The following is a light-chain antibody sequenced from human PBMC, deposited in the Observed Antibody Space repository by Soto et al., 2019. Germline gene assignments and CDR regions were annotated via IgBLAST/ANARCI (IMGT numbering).Light chain of an antibody. CDR2: EIL. Sequence: QSALTQPRSVSGSPGQSVSISCTGTSCDVGGWFYVSWYQQHPGKAPKVIIYEILKRPSGVPDRFSGSKSGNTASLTISGLKSEDEADYYCCSYAGNYNLIFGGGTKLTVL. CDR3: CSYAGNYNLI. V-gene: IGLV2-11*01. J-gene: IGLJ2*01. CDR1: SCDVGGWFY.